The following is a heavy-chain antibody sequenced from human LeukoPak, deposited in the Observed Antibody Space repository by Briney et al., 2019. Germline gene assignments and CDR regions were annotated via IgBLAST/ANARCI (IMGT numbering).Heavy chain of an antibody. Sequence: SETLSLTCSVSGGSISSHNYFWGWIRQPPGEGLEWIGYIHYSGRTFYNPSLKSRVSISRDTSKNQFSLRLSSVTAADTAVYCCAREVDKAADSDGFDIWGRGTMVTVSS. CDR3: AREVDKAADSDGFDI. V-gene: IGHV4-30-4*01. CDR1: GGSISSHNYF. D-gene: IGHD6-13*01. J-gene: IGHJ3*02. CDR2: IHYSGRT.